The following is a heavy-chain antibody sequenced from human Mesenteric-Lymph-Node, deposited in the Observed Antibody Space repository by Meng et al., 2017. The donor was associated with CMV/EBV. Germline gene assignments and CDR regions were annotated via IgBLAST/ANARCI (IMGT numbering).Heavy chain of an antibody. Sequence: ETLSLTCAASGFTLSDYAMHWVRQAPGKGLEYVSGLSSSERITYYGDSVKGRFTISRDNSKNMLYLQLGSLRVEDMAVYYCARARYDSYFDYWGQGTLVTVSS. V-gene: IGHV3-64*02. CDR1: GFTLSDYA. CDR2: LSSSERIT. J-gene: IGHJ4*02. CDR3: ARARYDSYFDY. D-gene: IGHD1-20*01.